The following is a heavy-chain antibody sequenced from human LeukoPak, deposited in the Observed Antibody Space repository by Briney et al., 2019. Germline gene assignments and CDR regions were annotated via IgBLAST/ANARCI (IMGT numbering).Heavy chain of an antibody. CDR1: GFTFSNYW. D-gene: IGHD5-18*01. CDR3: AREKAAMVTDYFDY. Sequence: PGGSLRLSCAASGFTFSNYWMSWVRQVPGRGVEWVANIKEEVSEKYYADSVKGRFTISRDNAKNSLYLQMNSLRVEDTAVYYCAREKAAMVTDYFDYWGQGTLVTVSS. V-gene: IGHV3-7*03. CDR2: IKEEVSEK. J-gene: IGHJ4*02.